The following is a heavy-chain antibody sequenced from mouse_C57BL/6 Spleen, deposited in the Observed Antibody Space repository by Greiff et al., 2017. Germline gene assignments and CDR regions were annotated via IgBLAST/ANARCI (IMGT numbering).Heavy chain of an antibody. CDR1: GFTFRSYA. CDR3: ARARYYYGRSYEAMDC. Sequence: EVMLVESGGGLVKPGGSLKLSCAASGFTFRSYAMSWVRQTPEKRLEWVATISDGGSYTYYPDNVKGRFTISRDNAKNNRYLQMSHLKSEDTAMYYCARARYYYGRSYEAMDCWGQGTSVTVSS. J-gene: IGHJ4*01. CDR2: ISDGGSYT. V-gene: IGHV5-4*03. D-gene: IGHD1-1*01.